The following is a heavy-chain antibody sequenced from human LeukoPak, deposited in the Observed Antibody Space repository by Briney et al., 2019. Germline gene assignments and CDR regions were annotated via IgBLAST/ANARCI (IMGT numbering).Heavy chain of an antibody. D-gene: IGHD6-19*01. J-gene: IGHJ4*02. Sequence: GGSLRLSCAASGFTFSTYNMNWVRQAPGKGLEWVSYISSSSSTIYYADSVKGRFTISRDNAKNSLYLEMNSLRAEDTAVYYCARDLAGSIDYWGQGTLVTVSS. CDR2: ISSSSSTI. V-gene: IGHV3-48*01. CDR1: GFTFSTYN. CDR3: ARDLAGSIDY.